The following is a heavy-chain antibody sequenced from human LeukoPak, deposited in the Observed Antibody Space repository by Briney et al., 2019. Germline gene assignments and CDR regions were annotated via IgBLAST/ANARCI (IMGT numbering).Heavy chain of an antibody. CDR1: GGSITTTNW. V-gene: IGHV4-4*02. CDR2: IHHSGTT. CDR3: ARVAGYTDYVWVDY. Sequence: ASGTLSLTCAVSGGSITTTNWWTWVRQPPGKGLEWVGEIHHSGTTHYNPSLKTRVTISVDNSKNQFSLKLTSMTAADTAVYYCARVAGYTDYVWVDYWGQGTLVTVSS. D-gene: IGHD3-16*01. J-gene: IGHJ4*02.